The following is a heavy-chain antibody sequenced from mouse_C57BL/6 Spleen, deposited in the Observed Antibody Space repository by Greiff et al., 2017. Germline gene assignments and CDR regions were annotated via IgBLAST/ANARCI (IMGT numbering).Heavy chain of an antibody. Sequence: VQLQQSGAELVRPGASVKLSCTASGFNIKDYYMHWVKQRPEQGLEWIGRIDPEDGDTEYAPKFQGKATMTADTSSNTAYLQLSSLTSEDTAVDYCTRNYGSSYVFDYWGQGTTRTVSS. CDR2: IDPEDGDT. CDR1: GFNIKDYY. V-gene: IGHV14-1*01. CDR3: TRNYGSSYVFDY. D-gene: IGHD1-1*01. J-gene: IGHJ2*01.